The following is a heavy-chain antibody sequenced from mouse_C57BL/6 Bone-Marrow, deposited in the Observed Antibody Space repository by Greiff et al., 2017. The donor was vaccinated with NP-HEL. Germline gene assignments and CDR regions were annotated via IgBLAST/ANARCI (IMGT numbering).Heavy chain of an antibody. J-gene: IGHJ4*01. CDR2: ISDGGSYT. CDR3: ARSYYYGSSPYYYAMDY. CDR1: GFTFSSYA. D-gene: IGHD1-1*01. V-gene: IGHV5-4*03. Sequence: DVKLVESGGGLVKPVGSLKLSCAASGFTFSSYAMSWVRQTPEKRLEWVATISDGGSYTYYPDNVKGRFTISRDNAKNNLYLQMSHLKSEDTAMYYCARSYYYGSSPYYYAMDYWGQGTSVTVSS.